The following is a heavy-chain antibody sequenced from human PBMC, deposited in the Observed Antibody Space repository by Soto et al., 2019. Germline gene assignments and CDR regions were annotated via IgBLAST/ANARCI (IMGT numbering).Heavy chain of an antibody. CDR3: ARYFYSWGYHFDY. J-gene: IGHJ4*02. D-gene: IGHD1-26*01. CDR1: GFTFSSYS. V-gene: IGHV3-21*01. Sequence: EVQLVESGGGLVKPGGSLRLSCAASGFTFSSYSMNWVRQAPGKGLEWVSSISSSSSYIYHADSVKGRFTISRDNARNSQYRQMNSLRADDTAVYYCARYFYSWGYHFDYWGQGTLVTVSS. CDR2: ISSSSSYI.